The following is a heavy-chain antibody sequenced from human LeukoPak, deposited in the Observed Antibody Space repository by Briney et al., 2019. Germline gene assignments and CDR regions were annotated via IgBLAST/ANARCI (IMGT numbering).Heavy chain of an antibody. V-gene: IGHV4-4*02. CDR3: ARPYQDILTGKTYYYGMDV. Sequence: PSGTLSLTCAVSGGSISSSNWWSWVRQPPGKGLEWIGEIYHSGSANYSPSLKSRVTISVDTSKNQFSLKLSSVAAADTAVYYCARPYQDILTGKTYYYGMDVWGQGTTVTVSS. D-gene: IGHD3-9*01. CDR2: IYHSGSA. CDR1: GGSISSSNW. J-gene: IGHJ6*02.